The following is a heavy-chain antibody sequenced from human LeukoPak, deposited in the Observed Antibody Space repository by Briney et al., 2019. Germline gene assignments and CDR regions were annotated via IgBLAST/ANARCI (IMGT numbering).Heavy chain of an antibody. Sequence: GASVKVSCKASGYTFTGYYMHWVRQAPGQGLEWMGWINPNSGGTNYAQKFQGRVTMTRDTSISTAYMELSRLRSDDTAVYYCARDSGSGYYCFDYWGQGTLVTVSS. D-gene: IGHD3-22*01. CDR2: INPNSGGT. CDR1: GYTFTGYY. CDR3: ARDSGSGYYCFDY. J-gene: IGHJ4*02. V-gene: IGHV1-2*02.